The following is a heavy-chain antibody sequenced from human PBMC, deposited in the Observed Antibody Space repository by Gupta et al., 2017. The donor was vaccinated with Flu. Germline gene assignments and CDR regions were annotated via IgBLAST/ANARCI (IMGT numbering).Heavy chain of an antibody. CDR1: GYKFTNYW. J-gene: IGHJ4*02. V-gene: IGHV5-51*01. CDR3: ARPPDSTSDFDL. Sequence: EVQLAQSGAEVKKPGESLKISCKASGYKFTNYWIGWVRQLPGKGLEWMGIIYPGDSETIYSPSFQGQVTISADRSISTVYLQWSRLKASDTAMYYCARPPDSTSDFDLWGQGTWVTISS. CDR2: IYPGDSET. D-gene: IGHD6-6*01.